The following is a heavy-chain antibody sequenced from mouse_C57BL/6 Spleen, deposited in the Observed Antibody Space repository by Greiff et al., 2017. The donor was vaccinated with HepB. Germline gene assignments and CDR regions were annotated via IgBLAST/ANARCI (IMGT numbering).Heavy chain of an antibody. CDR3: AREGYYYGSSPYFDY. Sequence: LVESGAELVRPGTSVKVSCKASGYAFTNYLIEWVKQRPGQGLEWIGVINPGSGGTNYNEKFKGKATLTADKSSSTAYMQLSSLTSEDSAVYFCAREGYYYGSSPYFDYWGQGTTLTVSS. D-gene: IGHD1-1*01. CDR2: INPGSGGT. J-gene: IGHJ2*01. CDR1: GYAFTNYL. V-gene: IGHV1-54*01.